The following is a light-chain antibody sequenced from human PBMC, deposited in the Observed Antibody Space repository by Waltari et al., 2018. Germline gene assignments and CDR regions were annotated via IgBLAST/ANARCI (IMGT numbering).Light chain of an antibody. Sequence: DTVLTQSPDSLAVSLGERATINCKSRQSVFDYYNSKTYLAWYQQKPGQPPRLLISWAFTRESGVPERFSGSGSRTDFTLSIASLQAEDVAVYYCHQYYTTPRTFGQGTRVEI. J-gene: IGKJ1*01. CDR3: HQYYTTPRT. V-gene: IGKV4-1*01. CDR1: QSVFDYYNSKTY. CDR2: WAF.